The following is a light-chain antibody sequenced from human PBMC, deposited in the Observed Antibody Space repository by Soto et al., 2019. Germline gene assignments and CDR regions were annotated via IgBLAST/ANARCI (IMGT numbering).Light chain of an antibody. CDR3: QQYGSSPWT. CDR2: GAS. CDR1: QSVSSSY. V-gene: IGKV3-20*01. Sequence: EIVLTQSPGTLSLSPGERATLSCRASQSVSSSYLAWYQQKPGQAPRPLIYGASSRAIGIPDRFSGSGSGTDFTLTIFRLVPEDFAVYYCQQYGSSPWTFGQGTKVDIK. J-gene: IGKJ1*01.